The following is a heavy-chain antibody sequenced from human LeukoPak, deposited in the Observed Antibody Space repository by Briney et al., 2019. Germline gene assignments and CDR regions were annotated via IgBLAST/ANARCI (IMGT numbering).Heavy chain of an antibody. CDR1: RFTFSSYG. Sequence: GGSLRLSCAASRFTFSSYGMHWVRQAPGKGLEWVAVIWYDGSNKYYADSVKGRFTISRDNSKNTLYLQMNSLRAEDTAVYYCARDAERVYYDSSGYFVAYYFDYWGQGTLVTVSS. D-gene: IGHD3-22*01. CDR2: IWYDGSNK. J-gene: IGHJ4*02. CDR3: ARDAERVYYDSSGYFVAYYFDY. V-gene: IGHV3-33*01.